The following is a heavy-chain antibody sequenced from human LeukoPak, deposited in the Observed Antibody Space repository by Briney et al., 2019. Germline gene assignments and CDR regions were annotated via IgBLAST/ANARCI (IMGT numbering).Heavy chain of an antibody. D-gene: IGHD1-14*01. J-gene: IGHJ4*02. V-gene: IGHV4-59*01. Sequence: PSETLSLTCTVSGGSISTYYWSWIRQPPGMGLDWIGYIYYNGSTNYHPSLKSRVTISLDTSKNQFSLKVNSVTAAGTAVYYCARSGGGEYLLEPFDYWGQGTLVTVSS. CDR2: IYYNGST. CDR1: GGSISTYY. CDR3: ARSGGGEYLLEPFDY.